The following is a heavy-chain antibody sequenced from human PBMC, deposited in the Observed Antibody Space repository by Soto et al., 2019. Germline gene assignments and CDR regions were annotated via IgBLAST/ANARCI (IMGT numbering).Heavy chain of an antibody. V-gene: IGHV5-51*01. Sequence: PGESLKISCKGSGYSFTSYWIGWVRQMPGKGLEWMGIICPGDSDTRYSPSFQGQVTISADKSISTAYLQWSSLKASDTAMYYCARQVNEVETTEDAFDIWGQGTMVTVSS. D-gene: IGHD1-1*01. CDR2: ICPGDSDT. CDR1: GYSFTSYW. J-gene: IGHJ3*02. CDR3: ARQVNEVETTEDAFDI.